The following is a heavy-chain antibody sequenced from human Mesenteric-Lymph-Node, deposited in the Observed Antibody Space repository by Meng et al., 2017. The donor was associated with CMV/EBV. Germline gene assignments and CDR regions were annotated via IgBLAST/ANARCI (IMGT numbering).Heavy chain of an antibody. CDR1: GFTFSSYA. CDR2: ISGSGGST. Sequence: GGSLRLSCAASGFTFSSYAMSWVRQAPGKGLELVSAISGSGGSTYYADSVKGRFTISRDNSKNTLYLQMNSLRAEDTAVYYCAKGGVYSSTWGDYWGQGTLVTVSS. D-gene: IGHD6-13*01. CDR3: AKGGVYSSTWGDY. V-gene: IGHV3-23*01. J-gene: IGHJ4*02.